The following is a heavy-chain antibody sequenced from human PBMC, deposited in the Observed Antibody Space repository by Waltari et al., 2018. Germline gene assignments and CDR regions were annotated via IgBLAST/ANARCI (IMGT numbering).Heavy chain of an antibody. Sequence: QLQLQESGPGLVTPSETLSLTCSVSGPPVSSRDYHRGWIRQPPGKGLEWIGHFFFSGNTYYNPSLKSRVTISADAPKNQFSLKVNFVTAADTAVYFCARPVVDGDFGIHFDYWGQGILVTVAS. V-gene: IGHV4-39*01. CDR3: ARPVVDGDFGIHFDY. J-gene: IGHJ4*02. CDR1: GPPVSSRDYH. CDR2: FFFSGNT. D-gene: IGHD4-17*01.